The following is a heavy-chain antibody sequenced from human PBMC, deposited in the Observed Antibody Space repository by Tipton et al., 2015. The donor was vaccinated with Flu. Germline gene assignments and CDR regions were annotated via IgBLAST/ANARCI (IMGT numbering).Heavy chain of an antibody. Sequence: GSLRLSCAASGFTFSDAWMSWVRQAPGKGLEWVGRIKSKTDGGTADYAAPAKGRFVISRDDSKNTLLLQMNSLKTEDAAVYYGVAPGVAWYVDYWGQGTLVAVSS. V-gene: IGHV3-15*01. CDR3: VAPGVAWYVDY. J-gene: IGHJ4*02. CDR1: GFTFSDAW. D-gene: IGHD2-15*01. CDR2: IKSKTDGGTA.